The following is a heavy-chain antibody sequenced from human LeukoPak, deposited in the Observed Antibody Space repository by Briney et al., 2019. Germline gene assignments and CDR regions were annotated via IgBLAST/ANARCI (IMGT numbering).Heavy chain of an antibody. Sequence: GASVKVSCKASGYTFTGYYMHWVRQAPGQGLEWMGWINPNSGGTNYAQKLQGRVTMTTDTSTSTAYMELRSLRSDDTAVYYCATTVTPNSRGYYYYYMDVWGKGTTVTVSS. D-gene: IGHD4-17*01. CDR3: ATTVTPNSRGYYYYYMDV. V-gene: IGHV1-2*02. CDR1: GYTFTGYY. CDR2: INPNSGGT. J-gene: IGHJ6*03.